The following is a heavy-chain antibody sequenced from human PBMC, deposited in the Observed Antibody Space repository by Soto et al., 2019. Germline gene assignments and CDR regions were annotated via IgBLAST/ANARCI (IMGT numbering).Heavy chain of an antibody. V-gene: IGHV3-48*03. J-gene: IGHJ6*02. D-gene: IGHD3-3*01. CDR1: GFTFSSYE. CDR3: ARETLTLFGGVRDNVYYGMDV. CDR2: IGTSETIR. Sequence: EVQLEESGGGLVQPGGSLRLSCAASGFTFSSYEMNWVRQVPGKGLQWVSYIGTSETIRYYADSVKGRFTISRDNAKNSLYLQMNSLRAEDTAIYYCARETLTLFGGVRDNVYYGMDVWGPGTTATVSS.